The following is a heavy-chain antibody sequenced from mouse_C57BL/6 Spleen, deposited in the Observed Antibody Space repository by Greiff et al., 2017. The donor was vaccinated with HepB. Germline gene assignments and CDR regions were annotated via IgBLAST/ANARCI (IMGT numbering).Heavy chain of an antibody. D-gene: IGHD2-5*01. V-gene: IGHV1-76*01. CDR3: ARTYSNYWYFDV. CDR1: GYTFTDYY. Sequence: QVQLQQSGAELVRPGASVKLSCKASGYTFTDYYINWVKQRPGQGLEWIARIYPGSGDTYYNEKFKGKATLTADKSSSTAYMQLSSLTSEDSAVYFCARTYSNYWYFDVWGTGTTVTVSS. J-gene: IGHJ1*03. CDR2: IYPGSGDT.